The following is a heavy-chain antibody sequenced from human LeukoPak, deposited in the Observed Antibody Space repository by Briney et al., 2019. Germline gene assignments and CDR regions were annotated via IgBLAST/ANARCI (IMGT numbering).Heavy chain of an antibody. J-gene: IGHJ3*02. D-gene: IGHD3-10*01. CDR2: ISGSSSYI. CDR3: ARAVVRGVSLPAYAFDI. V-gene: IGHV3-21*01. Sequence: GGSLRLSCAASGFTFSSYTMNWVRQAPGKGLEWVSSISGSSSYIYYGDSVKGRFTISRGNAKNSLFLQMNSLRAEDTAVYYCARAVVRGVSLPAYAFDIWGQGTMVTVSS. CDR1: GFTFSSYT.